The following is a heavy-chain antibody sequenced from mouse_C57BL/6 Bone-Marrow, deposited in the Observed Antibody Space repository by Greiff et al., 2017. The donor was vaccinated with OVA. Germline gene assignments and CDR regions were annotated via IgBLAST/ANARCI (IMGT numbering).Heavy chain of an antibody. CDR1: GFTFSDYG. V-gene: IGHV5-17*01. J-gene: IGHJ2*01. CDR3: ARTYSNYVFFDY. D-gene: IGHD2-5*01. CDR2: ISSGSSTI. Sequence: EVKVVESGGGLVKPGGSLKLSCAASGFTFSDYGMHWVRQAPEKGLEWVAYISSGSSTIYYADTVKGRFTISRDNAKNTLFLQMTSLRSEDTVMYYCARTYSNYVFFDYWGQGTTLTVSS.